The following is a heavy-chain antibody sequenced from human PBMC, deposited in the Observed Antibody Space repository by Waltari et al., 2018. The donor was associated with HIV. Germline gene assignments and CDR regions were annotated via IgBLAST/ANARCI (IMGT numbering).Heavy chain of an antibody. J-gene: IGHJ6*02. CDR2: RKDDGSEK. V-gene: IGHV3-7*01. CDR3: ARIGTFPHNYAIDF. CDR1: GFTFTNYW. Sequence: EVQLMESGGGLVQSGGSVSPSCAASGFTFTNYWMSWGRQTPGEGLEWVAYRKDDGSEKDYMGSVKGRFTISRDNAKNSMFLQMNSLRAEDTAVYYCARIGTFPHNYAIDFWGQGTTVTVSS. D-gene: IGHD1-26*01.